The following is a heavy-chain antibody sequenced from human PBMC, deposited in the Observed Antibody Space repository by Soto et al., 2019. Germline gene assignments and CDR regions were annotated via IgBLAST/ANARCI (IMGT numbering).Heavy chain of an antibody. V-gene: IGHV3-23*01. CDR2: ISGSGGST. D-gene: IGHD3-22*01. CDR1: GFTFSSYA. Sequence: GGSLRLSCAASGFTFSSYAMSWVRQAPGKGLEWVSAISGSGGSTYYADSVKGRFTISRDNSKNTLYLQMNSLRAEDTAVYYCANDLTKYYYDSSGYYYIFYYYYYYGMDVWGQGTTVTVSS. J-gene: IGHJ6*02. CDR3: ANDLTKYYYDSSGYYYIFYYYYYYGMDV.